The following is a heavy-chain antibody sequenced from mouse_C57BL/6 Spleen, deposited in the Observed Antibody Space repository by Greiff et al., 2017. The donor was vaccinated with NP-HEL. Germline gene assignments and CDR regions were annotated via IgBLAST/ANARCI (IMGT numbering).Heavy chain of an antibody. CDR3: ARGVGYDGYPFAY. D-gene: IGHD2-3*01. V-gene: IGHV1-55*01. J-gene: IGHJ3*01. CDR1: GYTFTSYW. CDR2: IYPGSGST. Sequence: QVQLQQPGAELVKPGASVKMSCKASGYTFTSYWITWVKQRPGQGLEWIGDIYPGSGSTNYNEKFKSKATLTVDTSSSTAYMQLSSLTSEDSAVYYCARGVGYDGYPFAYWGQGTLVTVSA.